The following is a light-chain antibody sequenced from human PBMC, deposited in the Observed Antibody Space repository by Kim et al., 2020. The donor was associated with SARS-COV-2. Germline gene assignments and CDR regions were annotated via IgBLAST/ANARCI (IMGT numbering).Light chain of an antibody. CDR1: QSVLNSYDNKNY. Sequence: DIVMTQYPDSLAVSLGERATINCKSSQSVLNSYDNKNYLAWYQQKPGQCPKLLINWASTRGYGVPDRFSGSGSGTEFTLTISSLQAEDVAVYYCQQYNSNPRTFGQGTKVDIK. CDR3: QQYNSNPRT. V-gene: IGKV4-1*01. CDR2: WAS. J-gene: IGKJ1*01.